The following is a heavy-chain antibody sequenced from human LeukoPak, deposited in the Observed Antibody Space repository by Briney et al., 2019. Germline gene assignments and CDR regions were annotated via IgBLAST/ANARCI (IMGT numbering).Heavy chain of an antibody. V-gene: IGHV3-23*01. CDR1: GITFTNYA. J-gene: IGHJ4*02. CDR3: ASALYSSSWYGTLWDYFDY. CDR2: ISSNGGTT. Sequence: TGGSLRLSCVASGITFTNYAMGWVRQSPGKGLEWVSTISSNGGTTFYADSVKGRFTISRDNSKNTLYLQMNSLRAEDTAVYYCASALYSSSWYGTLWDYFDYWGQGTLVTVSS. D-gene: IGHD6-13*01.